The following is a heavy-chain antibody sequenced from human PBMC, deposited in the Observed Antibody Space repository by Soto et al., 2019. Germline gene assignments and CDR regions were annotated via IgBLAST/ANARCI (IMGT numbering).Heavy chain of an antibody. Sequence: EVQLLESGGGLVQPGGSLRLSCAASGFTFSSYAMSWVRQAPGKGLEWVSAISGSGGSTYYADAVKGRFTISRDNSKNTLYLQMNSLRAEDTAGYYCAKVYDSSGYYSFGGQGTLVTVSS. CDR2: ISGSGGST. V-gene: IGHV3-23*01. D-gene: IGHD3-22*01. J-gene: IGHJ1*01. CDR1: GFTFSSYA. CDR3: AKVYDSSGYYSF.